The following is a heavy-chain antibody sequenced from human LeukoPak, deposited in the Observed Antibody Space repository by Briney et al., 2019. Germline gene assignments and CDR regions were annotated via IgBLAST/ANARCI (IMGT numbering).Heavy chain of an antibody. D-gene: IGHD3-22*01. J-gene: IGHJ5*02. CDR3: ARGKKTYYYDSSGPTGWFDP. CDR2: IIPIFGTA. CDR1: GGTFSSYA. Sequence: WASVKVSCQASGGTFSSYAISWVRQAPGQGLEWMGGIIPIFGTAHYAHKFQGRVTITADESTSTAYMELSSLRSEDTAVYYCARGKKTYYYDSSGPTGWFDPWGQGTLVTVSS. V-gene: IGHV1-69*13.